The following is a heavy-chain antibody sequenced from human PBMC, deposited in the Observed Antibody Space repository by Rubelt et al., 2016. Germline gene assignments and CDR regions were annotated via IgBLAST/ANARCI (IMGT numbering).Heavy chain of an antibody. CDR1: GGSFSGYY. Sequence: QVQLQQWGAGLLKPSETLSLTCGVYGGSFSGYYWSWIRQPPGKGLEWIGEINHSGSSNYNPSLKSRVTLSVETSKNQFPPKRSVGTAAETAVYYCARGAGGGNSAGYWGQGTRVTVSS. CDR3: ARGAGGGNSAGY. CDR2: INHSGSS. D-gene: IGHD4-23*01. V-gene: IGHV4-34*01. J-gene: IGHJ4*02.